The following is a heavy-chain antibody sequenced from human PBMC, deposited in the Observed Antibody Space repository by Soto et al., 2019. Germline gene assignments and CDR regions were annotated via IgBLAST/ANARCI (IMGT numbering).Heavy chain of an antibody. CDR1: GYTFTSYG. J-gene: IGHJ6*03. D-gene: IGHD6-19*01. CDR3: ARLIAVAGTAYYMDV. CDR2: ISAYNGNT. Sequence: GASVKVSCKASGYTFTSYGISWARQAPGQGLEWMGWISAYNGNTNYAQKLQGRVTMTTDTSTSTAYMELRSLRSDDTAVYYCARLIAVAGTAYYMDVWGKGTTVTVSS. V-gene: IGHV1-18*01.